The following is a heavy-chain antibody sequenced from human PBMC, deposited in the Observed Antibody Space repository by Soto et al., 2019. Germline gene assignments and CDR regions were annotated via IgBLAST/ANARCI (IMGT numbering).Heavy chain of an antibody. CDR3: ARGTRIYYYYGMDV. J-gene: IGHJ6*02. CDR1: GYTFTSYD. CDR2: MNPNSGNT. V-gene: IGHV1-8*01. Sequence: AASVKVSCKASGYTFTSYDINWVRQATGQGLEWMGWMNPNSGNTGYAQKFQGRATMTRNTSISTAYMELSSLRSEDTAVYYCARGTRIYYYYGMDVWGQGTTVTVSS.